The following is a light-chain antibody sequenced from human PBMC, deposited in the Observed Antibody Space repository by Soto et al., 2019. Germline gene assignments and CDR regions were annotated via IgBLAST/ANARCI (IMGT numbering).Light chain of an antibody. CDR1: SSNIGAGYD. J-gene: IGLJ2*01. CDR2: GNT. V-gene: IGLV1-40*01. Sequence: QAVVTQPPSVSGAPGQRVTISCTGSSSNIGAGYDVHWYQQLPRTAPKLLIYGNTNRPSGVPDRFSGSRSGTSASLAITGLQAEDEADYYCRSYDSSLSGVVFGGGTKVTVL. CDR3: RSYDSSLSGVV.